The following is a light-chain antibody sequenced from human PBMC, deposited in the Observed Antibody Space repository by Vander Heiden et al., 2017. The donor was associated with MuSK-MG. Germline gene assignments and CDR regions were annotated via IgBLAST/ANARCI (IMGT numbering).Light chain of an antibody. CDR3: QQYNNWPPYT. J-gene: IGKJ2*01. Sequence: EIVMTQSPATLSVSPGDRATLSCRASQSVSRNLAWYQQRPGQAPRLLIYGASTRAIGIPARFSGSGSVTEFTLTISSLQSEDFAVYYCQQYNNWPPYTFGQGTKLEIK. CDR2: GAS. V-gene: IGKV3-15*01. CDR1: QSVSRN.